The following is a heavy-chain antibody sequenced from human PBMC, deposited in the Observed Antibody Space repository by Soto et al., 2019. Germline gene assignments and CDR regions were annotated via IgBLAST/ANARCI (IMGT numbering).Heavy chain of an antibody. CDR3: GREGWGMAMGY. J-gene: IGHJ4*02. CDR1: GFTFSNYW. Sequence: EVQLVESGGGLVQPGGSLRLSCAASGFTFSNYWMHWVRQAPGKGLVWVSRINNDGRSTGYADSVKGRFTISRDNAKNTLYLQMNSLRAEDTGVYYSGREGWGMAMGYSGPRTLVTLSS. D-gene: IGHD3-16*01. CDR2: INNDGRST. V-gene: IGHV3-74*01.